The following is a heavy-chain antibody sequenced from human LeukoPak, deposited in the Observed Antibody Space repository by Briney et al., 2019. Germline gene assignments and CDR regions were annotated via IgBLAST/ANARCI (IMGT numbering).Heavy chain of an antibody. J-gene: IGHJ6*03. V-gene: IGHV3-48*02. Sequence: PGGSLGLSCAASGFTFSSFSMHWVRQAPGTGLECVAYINNSGNIIYYADSVKGRFAISRDNAKNSVYLQMNSLRDGDTAVYYCVRGYFYYMDVWGKGTTVTVSS. CDR1: GFTFSSFS. CDR2: INNSGNII. D-gene: IGHD2-21*01. CDR3: VRGYFYYMDV.